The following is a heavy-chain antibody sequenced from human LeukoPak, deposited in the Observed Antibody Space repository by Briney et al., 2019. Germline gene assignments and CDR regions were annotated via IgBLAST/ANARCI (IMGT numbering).Heavy chain of an antibody. CDR2: INPNSGGT. D-gene: IGHD3-22*01. CDR1: GYTFTGYY. Sequence: ASVNVSCKASGYTFTGYYMHWVRQAPGQGLERMGWINPNSGGTNYAQKFQGRVTMTRDTSISTAYMELSRLRSDDTAVYYCARDHAITMIVPTLVDYWGQGTLVTVSS. CDR3: ARDHAITMIVPTLVDY. J-gene: IGHJ4*02. V-gene: IGHV1-2*02.